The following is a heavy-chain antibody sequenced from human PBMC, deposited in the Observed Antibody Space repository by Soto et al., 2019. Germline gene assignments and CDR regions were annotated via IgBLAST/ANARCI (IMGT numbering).Heavy chain of an antibody. D-gene: IGHD3-3*01. J-gene: IGHJ3*02. Sequence: PSETLSLTCAVYGGSFSGYYWSWIRQPPGKGLEWIGEINHSGSINYNPSLKSRVTISVDTSKNQFSLKLSSVTAADTAVYYCARGNYDFWSGIKDAFDIWGQGTMVTVSS. CDR3: ARGNYDFWSGIKDAFDI. V-gene: IGHV4-34*01. CDR1: GGSFSGYY. CDR2: INHSGSI.